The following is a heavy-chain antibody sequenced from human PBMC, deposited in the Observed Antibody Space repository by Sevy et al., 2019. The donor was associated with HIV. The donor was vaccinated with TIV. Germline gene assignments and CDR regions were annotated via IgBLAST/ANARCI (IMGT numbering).Heavy chain of an antibody. CDR3: ARDLRSGGAHFDY. J-gene: IGHJ4*02. CDR1: VFTFSDHY. D-gene: IGHD3-16*01. CDR2: IRNKANSYTT. V-gene: IGHV3-72*01. Sequence: GGSLRLSCAASVFTFSDHYMDWVRQAPGKGLEWVGRIRNKANSYTTEYAASVKGRFTISRDDSKNSLYLQMNSLKTEDTAIYYCARDLRSGGAHFDYWGQGTLVTVSS.